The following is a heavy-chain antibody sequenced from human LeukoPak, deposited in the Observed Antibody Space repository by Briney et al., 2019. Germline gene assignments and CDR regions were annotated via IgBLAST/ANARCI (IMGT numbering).Heavy chain of an antibody. J-gene: IGHJ3*02. Sequence: SETLSLTCTVSDVSISPKLWSWIRQPPGKGLEWIGYIHYSGNTHYNPSLESRVTISVDTSKNQFSLKLSSVTAADTAVYYCARHTPRGDDSSGYPRAFDIWGQGTMVTVSS. D-gene: IGHD3-22*01. CDR1: DVSISPKL. CDR3: ARHTPRGDDSSGYPRAFDI. V-gene: IGHV4-59*01. CDR2: IHYSGNT.